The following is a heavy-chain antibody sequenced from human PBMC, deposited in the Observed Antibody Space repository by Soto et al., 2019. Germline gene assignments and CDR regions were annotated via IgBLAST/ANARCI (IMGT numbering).Heavy chain of an antibody. Sequence: QVQLQESGPGLVKPSQTLSLTCTVSGSSISSGGYYWSWIRQHPGKGLEWIGYIYYSGSTYYNPSLKSRVTISVDTSKNQFSLKLSSVTAADTAVYYCARQYSSSRKWFDPWGQGTLVTVSS. CDR3: ARQYSSSRKWFDP. V-gene: IGHV4-31*03. CDR1: GSSISSGGYY. CDR2: IYYSGST. J-gene: IGHJ5*02. D-gene: IGHD6-13*01.